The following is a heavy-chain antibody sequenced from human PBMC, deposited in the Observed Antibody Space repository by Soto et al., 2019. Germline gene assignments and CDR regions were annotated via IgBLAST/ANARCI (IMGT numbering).Heavy chain of an antibody. CDR1: GGSISSGGYY. V-gene: IGHV4-31*09. CDR2: IFYTGST. Sequence: QVQLQESGPGLVKPSQTLSLTCTVSGGSISSGGYYWSWIRQHPGKGLEWIGYIFYTGSTYYNPSLKSRVTISVDKSKNQFSLKLNSVTAADTAMFYCATQGFYRMGVWGRGTTVTVSS. CDR3: ATQGFYRMGV. J-gene: IGHJ6*02.